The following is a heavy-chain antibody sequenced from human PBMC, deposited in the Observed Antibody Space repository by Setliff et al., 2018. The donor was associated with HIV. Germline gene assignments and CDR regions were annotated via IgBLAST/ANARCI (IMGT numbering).Heavy chain of an antibody. CDR3: VRERRRSPLSYGLDV. V-gene: IGHV4-31*03. CDR2: IYYNGRT. CDR1: GGSISSGGYY. J-gene: IGHJ6*02. Sequence: PSETLSLTCTVSGGSISSGGYYWNWIRQYPVKGLEWIGHIYYNGRTLFNPALGTRLNMPVDTSENQFSLHLNSVTAADTAVYYCVRERRRSPLSYGLDVWGQGTTVTVSS.